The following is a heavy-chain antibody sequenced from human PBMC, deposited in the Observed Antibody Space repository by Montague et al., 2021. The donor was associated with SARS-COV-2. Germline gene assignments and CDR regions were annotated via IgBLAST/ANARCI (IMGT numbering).Heavy chain of an antibody. D-gene: IGHD3-22*01. CDR2: ISYDGNNK. V-gene: IGHV3-30*04. Sequence: SLRLSCAASVFTFSSYTMHWFRRAPGKGLEWVAVISYDGNNKYVDSVKGRFTIPRDISKNTLYLQMNSLRVEDTAVYYCARDGFPDSGGYSHFDYWGQGTLVTVSS. CDR1: VFTFSSYT. CDR3: ARDGFPDSGGYSHFDY. J-gene: IGHJ4*02.